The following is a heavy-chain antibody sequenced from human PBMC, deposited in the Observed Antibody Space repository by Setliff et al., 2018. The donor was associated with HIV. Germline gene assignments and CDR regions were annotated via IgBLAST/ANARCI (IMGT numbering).Heavy chain of an antibody. D-gene: IGHD3-16*01. Sequence: PGGSLRLSCAPSGFTFGSYAMSWVRLPPGKGLEWVSGISGSGDNTYCADSVEGRFSISRDNSKNMVYLQMDSLRAEDTAVYYCANYIQYDFRFDYWGQGTLVTVSS. J-gene: IGHJ4*02. V-gene: IGHV3-23*01. CDR1: GFTFGSYA. CDR2: ISGSGDNT. CDR3: ANYIQYDFRFDY.